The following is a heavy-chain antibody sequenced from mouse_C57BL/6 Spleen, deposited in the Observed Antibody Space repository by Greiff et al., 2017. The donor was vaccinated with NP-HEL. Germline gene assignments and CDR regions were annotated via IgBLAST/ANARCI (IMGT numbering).Heavy chain of an antibody. CDR3: ARKGAIDGTLYYFDY. V-gene: IGHV1-26*01. CDR2: INPNNGGT. Sequence: EVQLQQSGPELVKPGASVKISCKASGYTFTDYYMNWVKQSHGKSLEWIGDINPNNGGTSYNQKFKGKATLTVDKSSSTAYMELRSLTSEDSAVYYCARKGAIDGTLYYFDYWGQGTTLTVSS. D-gene: IGHD2-3*01. CDR1: GYTFTDYY. J-gene: IGHJ2*01.